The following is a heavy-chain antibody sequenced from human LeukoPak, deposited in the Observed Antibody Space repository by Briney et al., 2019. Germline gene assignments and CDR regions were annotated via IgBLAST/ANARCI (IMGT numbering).Heavy chain of an antibody. V-gene: IGHV1-18*01. CDR3: ARGLEGSGYYYDTNRNYYYYYGMDV. Sequence: ASVKVSCKASGYTFTSYGISWVRQAPGQELEWMGWISAYNGNTNYAQKLQGRVTMTTDTSTSTAYMELRSLRSDDTAVYYCARGLEGSGYYYDTNRNYYYYYGMDVWGQGTTVTVSS. D-gene: IGHD3-22*01. CDR2: ISAYNGNT. CDR1: GYTFTSYG. J-gene: IGHJ6*02.